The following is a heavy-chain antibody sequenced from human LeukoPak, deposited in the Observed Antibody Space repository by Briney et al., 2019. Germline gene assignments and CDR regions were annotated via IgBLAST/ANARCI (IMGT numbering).Heavy chain of an antibody. CDR3: AKLNPDYYDGGVMDNWFDP. J-gene: IGHJ5*02. CDR1: GFTSSSYW. V-gene: IGHV3-7*01. CDR2: IKQDGSEK. D-gene: IGHD3-22*01. Sequence: GGSLRLSCAAPGFTSSSYWMSWVRQAPGKGQEWVANIKQDGSEKYYVDSVKGRFTISRDNAKNSLYLQMNSMRAEDTAVYYCAKLNPDYYDGGVMDNWFDPWGQGTLVTVSS.